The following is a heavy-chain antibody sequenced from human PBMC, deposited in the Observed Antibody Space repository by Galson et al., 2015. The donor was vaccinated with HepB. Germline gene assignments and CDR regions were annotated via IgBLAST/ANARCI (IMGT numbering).Heavy chain of an antibody. CDR1: GVSVSSSNYY. CDR2: VFYSGTT. D-gene: IGHD3-10*02. V-gene: IGHV4-61*01. J-gene: IGHJ5*01. Sequence: SETLSLTCSVSGVSVSSSNYYWSWIRQPPGKGLEWIGYVFYSGTTNYNPSLKSRVTISADTSKNQFSLKLTSVTAADTAVYFCASERNVFPNRFDSWGQGTPVTVSS. CDR3: ASERNVFPNRFDS.